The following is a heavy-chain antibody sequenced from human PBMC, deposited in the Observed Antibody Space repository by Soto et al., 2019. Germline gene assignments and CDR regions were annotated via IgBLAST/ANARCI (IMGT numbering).Heavy chain of an antibody. Sequence: QVQLVQSGAEVKRPGASVKVSCKASGYTFTNYYVHWVRQAPGQGLEWMGIINPSGGSTTYAQKFQGRVTMTRDTSTNTMYMELISLRSEDTAVYYCARDLDRRGYSGYHLDYWGQGTLVTVSS. V-gene: IGHV1-46*03. CDR1: GYTFTNYY. CDR3: ARDLDRRGYSGYHLDY. J-gene: IGHJ4*02. CDR2: INPSGGST. D-gene: IGHD5-12*01.